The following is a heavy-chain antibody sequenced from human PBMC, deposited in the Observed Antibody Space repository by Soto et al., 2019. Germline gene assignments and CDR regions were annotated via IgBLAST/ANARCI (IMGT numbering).Heavy chain of an antibody. D-gene: IGHD2-2*01. CDR2: IDPSDPYT. CDR1: GYSFTSYW. Sequence: GEPVKIACKGSGYSFTSYWISWVREMPGKGREWMGRIDPSDPYTNCSPSFQGHVTISADKSISTAYLQWSSLKASDTAMYYCASSLTYCSSTSCLGNWFDPWGQGTLVTVSS. CDR3: ASSLTYCSSTSCLGNWFDP. V-gene: IGHV5-10-1*01. J-gene: IGHJ5*02.